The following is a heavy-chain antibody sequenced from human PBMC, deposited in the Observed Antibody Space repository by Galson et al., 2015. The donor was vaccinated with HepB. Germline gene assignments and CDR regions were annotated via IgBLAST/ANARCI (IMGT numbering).Heavy chain of an antibody. Sequence: SVKVSCKASEYTFTNYAMNWLRQAPGQGPEWMGWININTGNPTYAQGFTGRFVFSLDTSVSTAYLQISSLKAEDTAVYYCARGPSSLMDVWGQGTTVAVSS. CDR2: ININTGNP. CDR1: EYTFTNYA. CDR3: ARGPSSLMDV. V-gene: IGHV7-4-1*02. J-gene: IGHJ6*02.